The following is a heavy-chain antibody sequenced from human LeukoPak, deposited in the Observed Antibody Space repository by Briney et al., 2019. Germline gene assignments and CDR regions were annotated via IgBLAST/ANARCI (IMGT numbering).Heavy chain of an antibody. D-gene: IGHD3-22*01. CDR2: ISATGGST. Sequence: GGSLRLSCAASGFTFSSYGITWVRQAPGKGLEWVSTISATGGSTYYADSVKGRFTISRDNSKNTLYLQMNSLRAEDTAVYYCAKDSYYYDSSGYYGGIYYFDYWGQGTLVTVSS. CDR1: GFTFSSYG. CDR3: AKDSYYYDSSGYYGGIYYFDY. J-gene: IGHJ4*02. V-gene: IGHV3-23*01.